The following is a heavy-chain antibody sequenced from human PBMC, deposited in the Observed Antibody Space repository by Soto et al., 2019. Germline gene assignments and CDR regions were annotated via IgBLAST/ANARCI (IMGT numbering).Heavy chain of an antibody. Sequence: EVQLLESGGGLVQPGGSLRLSCVASGFTFRRYAMSWVRQAPGKGPEWVSAITDTGESTFHGDSVKGRFTISRDNTMNTLYLQMNSLRAEDTAIYYCAKGSSSSRPYYFDFWGQGTQVTVSS. CDR2: ITDTGEST. D-gene: IGHD2-2*01. CDR1: GFTFRRYA. V-gene: IGHV3-23*01. J-gene: IGHJ4*02. CDR3: AKGSSSSRPYYFDF.